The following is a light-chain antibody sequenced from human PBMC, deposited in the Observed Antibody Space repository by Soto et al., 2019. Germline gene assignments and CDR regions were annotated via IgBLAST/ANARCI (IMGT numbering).Light chain of an antibody. J-gene: IGKJ1*01. CDR3: PQYHTGRWT. CDR1: QSVSSH. Sequence: EIVMTQSPATLSVSPGESATLSCRASQSVSSHLAWYRQEPGQAPRLLVYAGSTGATGVPARFRGSGSGTELPHTSDSRERKGFVVYFYPQYHTGRWTSGKGSGVK. CDR2: AGS. V-gene: IGKV3-15*01.